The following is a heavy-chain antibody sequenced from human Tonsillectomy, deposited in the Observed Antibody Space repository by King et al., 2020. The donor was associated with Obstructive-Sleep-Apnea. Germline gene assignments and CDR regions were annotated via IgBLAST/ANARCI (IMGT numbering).Heavy chain of an antibody. D-gene: IGHD5-24*01. CDR3: AKSKDGYHYGLN. Sequence: VQLVESGGGVVQPGRSLRLSCAASGFTLRNYGMHWVRQAPGKGLEWVAVIWHDGSNKYYRDSVKGRFTISRDNDNNTLYLEMNGLRAEDTAVYYCAKSKDGYHYGLNWGQGTLVTVSS. V-gene: IGHV3-33*06. J-gene: IGHJ4*02. CDR2: IWHDGSNK. CDR1: GFTLRNYG.